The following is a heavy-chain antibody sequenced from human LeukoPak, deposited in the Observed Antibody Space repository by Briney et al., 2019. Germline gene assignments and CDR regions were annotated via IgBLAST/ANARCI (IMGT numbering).Heavy chain of an antibody. Sequence: TLSLTCTVSGGSISSGSYYWSWIRQPAGKGLEWIGRIYTSGSTNYNPSLKSRVTISVDTSKNQFSLKLSSVTAADTAVYYCAGHCSGGSCYPGAGYYMDVWGKGTTVTVSS. J-gene: IGHJ6*03. D-gene: IGHD2-15*01. CDR1: GGSISSGSYY. V-gene: IGHV4-61*02. CDR3: AGHCSGGSCYPGAGYYMDV. CDR2: IYTSGST.